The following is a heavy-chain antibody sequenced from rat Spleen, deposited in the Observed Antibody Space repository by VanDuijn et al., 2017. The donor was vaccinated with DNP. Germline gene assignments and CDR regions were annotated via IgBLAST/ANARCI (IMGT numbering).Heavy chain of an antibody. CDR1: GYSITRNY. V-gene: IGHV3-1*01. J-gene: IGHJ1*01. CDR2: INYSGST. CDR3: ARGNDGYYPDWYFDF. D-gene: IGHD1-12*03. Sequence: EVQLQESGPGLVKPSQSLSLTCSVTGYSITRNYWGWIRKLPGNKMEWIGYINYSGSTGYNPSLKSRISISRDTSKNQFFLQLNSVTTEDTATYYCARGNDGYYPDWYFDFWGPGTMVTVSS.